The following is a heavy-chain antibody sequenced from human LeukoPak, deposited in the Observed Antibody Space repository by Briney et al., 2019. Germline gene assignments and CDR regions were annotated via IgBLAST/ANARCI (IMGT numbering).Heavy chain of an antibody. CDR1: GGTFSSYA. CDR2: IIPIFGTA. Sequence: SVKVSCKXSGGTFSSYAISWVRQAPRQGLEWMGRIIPIFGTANYAQKFQGRVTITTDESTSTAYMELSSLRSEDTAVYYCAREEGGSSSSDFWGQGTLVTVSS. V-gene: IGHV1-69*05. J-gene: IGHJ4*02. CDR3: AREEGGSSSSDF. D-gene: IGHD6-6*01.